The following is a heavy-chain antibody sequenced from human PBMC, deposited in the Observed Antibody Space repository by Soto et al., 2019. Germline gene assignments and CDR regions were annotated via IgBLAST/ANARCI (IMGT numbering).Heavy chain of an antibody. J-gene: IGHJ4*02. CDR2: IWYDGSNK. V-gene: IGHV3-33*01. CDR1: GFTFSSYG. CDR3: ARASSCYWETFDY. D-gene: IGHD3-22*01. Sequence: QVQLVESGGGVVQPGRSLRLSCAASGFTFSSYGMHWVRQAPGKGLEWVAVIWYDGSNKYYADSVKGRFTISRDNSKNTLYLQMNSLIAEDTAVYYCARASSCYWETFDYWGQGTLVTVSS.